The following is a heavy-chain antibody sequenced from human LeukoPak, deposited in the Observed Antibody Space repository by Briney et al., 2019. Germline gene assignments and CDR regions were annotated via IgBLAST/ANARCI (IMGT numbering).Heavy chain of an antibody. D-gene: IGHD5-24*01. CDR2: IYHSGST. CDR3: ARVGDGYHYAVDY. J-gene: IGHJ4*02. V-gene: IGHV4-30-2*01. CDR1: GGSISSGGYS. Sequence: SETLSLTCAVSGGSISSGGYSWSWIRQPPGKGLEWIGYIYHSGSTYYNPSLKSRVTISVDTSKNQFSLKLSSVTAADTAVYYCARVGDGYHYAVDYWGQGTLVTVSS.